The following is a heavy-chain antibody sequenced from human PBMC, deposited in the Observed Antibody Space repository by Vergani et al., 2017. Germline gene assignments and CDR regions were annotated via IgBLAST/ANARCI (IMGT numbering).Heavy chain of an antibody. D-gene: IGHD2-2*02. CDR1: GYSITSGYY. Sequence: QVQLLESGPGLLKPSETLSLTCSVSGYSITSGYYWGWIRQPPGRGLEWIGSIYHTGSAYYNPSLKSRVTVSVDTSMNQFSLKLNSVTAADTAVDYCVRGPKQYCSSTGCYTIRYYYYYMDVWGKGTTVTFSS. CDR2: IYHTGSA. V-gene: IGHV4-38-2*02. J-gene: IGHJ6*03. CDR3: VRGPKQYCSSTGCYTIRYYYYYMDV.